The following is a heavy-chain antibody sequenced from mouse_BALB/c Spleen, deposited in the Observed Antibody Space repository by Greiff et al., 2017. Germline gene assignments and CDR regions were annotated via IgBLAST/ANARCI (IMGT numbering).Heavy chain of an antibody. V-gene: IGHV14-3*02. J-gene: IGHJ1*01. CDR1: GFNIKDTY. CDR2: IEPANGNT. CDR3: ASTTVGVWYFDV. Sequence: VQLQQSGAELVKPGASVKLSCTASGFNIKDTYMHWVKQRPEQGLEWIGRIEPANGNTKYDPKFQGKATITADTSSNTAYLQLSSLTSEDTAVYYCASTTVGVWYFDVWGAGTTVTVSA. D-gene: IGHD1-1*01.